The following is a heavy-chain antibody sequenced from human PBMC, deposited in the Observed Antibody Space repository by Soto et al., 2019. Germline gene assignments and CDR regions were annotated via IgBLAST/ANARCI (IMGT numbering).Heavy chain of an antibody. CDR1: GFTFDDYA. CDR3: VKDDNTMIVVPGRF. CDR2: ISWNSGSI. Sequence: PGGSLRLSCAASGFTFDDYAMHWVRQAPGKGLEWVSGISWNSGSIGYADSVKGRFTISRDNAKNSLYLQMSSLRAEDTAFYYCVKDDNTMIVVPGRFWGQGTLVTVSS. V-gene: IGHV3-9*01. J-gene: IGHJ4*02. D-gene: IGHD3-22*01.